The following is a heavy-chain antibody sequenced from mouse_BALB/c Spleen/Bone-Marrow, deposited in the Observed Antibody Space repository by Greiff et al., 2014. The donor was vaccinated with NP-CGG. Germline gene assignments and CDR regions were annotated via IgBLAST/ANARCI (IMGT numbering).Heavy chain of an antibody. CDR2: IDPANGNT. CDR1: GFNIKDTY. Sequence: VQLQQSGAELVKPGASVKLSCTASGFNIKDTYMHWVKQRPEQGLEWIGRIDPANGNTKYDPKFQGKATITADTSSNTAYLQLSSLTSEDTAVYYCANYRCGWYFDVWGAGTTVTVSS. CDR3: ANYRCGWYFDV. V-gene: IGHV14-3*02. D-gene: IGHD2-14*01. J-gene: IGHJ1*01.